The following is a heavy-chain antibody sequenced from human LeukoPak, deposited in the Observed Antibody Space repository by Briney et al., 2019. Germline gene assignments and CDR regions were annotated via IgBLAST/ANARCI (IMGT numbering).Heavy chain of an antibody. CDR2: IIPIFGTA. CDR1: GGTFSSYA. V-gene: IGHV1-69*01. CDR3: ASGSVHGSGSYSLDY. J-gene: IGHJ4*02. Sequence: GASVTVSCKASGGTFSSYAISWVRQAPGQGLEWMGGIIPIFGTANYAQKFQGRVTVTADESTSTAYMELSSLRSEDTAVYYCASGSVHGSGSYSLDYWGQGTLVTVSS. D-gene: IGHD3-10*01.